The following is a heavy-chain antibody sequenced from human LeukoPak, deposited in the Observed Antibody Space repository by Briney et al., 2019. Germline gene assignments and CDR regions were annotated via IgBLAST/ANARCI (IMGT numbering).Heavy chain of an antibody. D-gene: IGHD3-22*01. CDR2: IYYSGST. Sequence: PSETLSLTCTVSGGSISSYYWSWIRQPPGKGLEWIGYIYYSGSTNYNPSLKSRVTISVDTSKNQFPLKLSSVTAAGTAVDYCARDRNYYDSRVLDYWGQGTLVTVSS. CDR3: ARDRNYYDSRVLDY. J-gene: IGHJ4*02. CDR1: GGSISSYY. V-gene: IGHV4-59*01.